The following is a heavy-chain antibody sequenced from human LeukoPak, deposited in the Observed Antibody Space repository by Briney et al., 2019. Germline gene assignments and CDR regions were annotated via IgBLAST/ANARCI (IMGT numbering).Heavy chain of an antibody. CDR2: ISSSGSTI. CDR3: AREWGPPHRAFDI. CDR1: GFTFSDYY. J-gene: IGHJ3*02. Sequence: PGGSLRLSCAASGFTFSDYYMSWIRQAPGMGLEWVSYISSSGSTIYYADSVKGRFTISRDNAKNSLYLQMNSLRAEDTAVYYCAREWGPPHRAFDIWGQGTMVTVSS. D-gene: IGHD3-16*01. V-gene: IGHV3-11*04.